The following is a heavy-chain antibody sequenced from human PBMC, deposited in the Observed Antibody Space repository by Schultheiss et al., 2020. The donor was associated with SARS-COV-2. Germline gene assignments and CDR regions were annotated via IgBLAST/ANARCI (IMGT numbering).Heavy chain of an antibody. J-gene: IGHJ6*04. CDR2: ISSSSSYI. Sequence: GGSLRLSCAASGFTVSSNYMSWVRQAPGKGLEWVSSISSSSSYIYYADSVKGRFTISRENAKNSLYLQMNILRAGDTAVYYCARDVGYCSSTSCSVWGKGTTVTVSS. CDR3: ARDVGYCSSTSCSV. CDR1: GFTVSSNY. V-gene: IGHV3-21*01. D-gene: IGHD2-2*01.